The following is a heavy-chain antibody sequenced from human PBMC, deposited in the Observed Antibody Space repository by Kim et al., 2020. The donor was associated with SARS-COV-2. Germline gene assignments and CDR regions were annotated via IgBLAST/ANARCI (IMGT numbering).Heavy chain of an antibody. CDR3: ARGSGITIFGVVIKGRWFDP. CDR1: GGSFSGYY. D-gene: IGHD3-3*01. Sequence: SETLSLTCAVYGGSFSGYYWSWIRQPPGKGLEWIGEINHSGSTNYNPSLKSRVTISVDTSKNQFSLKLSSVTAADTAVYYCARGSGITIFGVVIKGRWFDPWGQGTLVTVSS. CDR2: INHSGST. V-gene: IGHV4-34*01. J-gene: IGHJ5*02.